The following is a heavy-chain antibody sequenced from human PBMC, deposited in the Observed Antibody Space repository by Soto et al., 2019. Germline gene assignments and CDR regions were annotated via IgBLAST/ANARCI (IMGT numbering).Heavy chain of an antibody. CDR3: ARDRITRSHFDAFDI. J-gene: IGHJ3*02. CDR1: GYTFTGYY. V-gene: IGHV1-2*04. D-gene: IGHD1-20*01. CDR2: INPNSGGT. Sequence: ASVKVSCKASGYTFTGYYMHWVRQAPGQGLEWMGWINPNSGGTNYAQKFQGWVTMTRDTSISTAYMELSRLRSDDTAVYYCARDRITRSHFDAFDIWGQGTMVTVSS.